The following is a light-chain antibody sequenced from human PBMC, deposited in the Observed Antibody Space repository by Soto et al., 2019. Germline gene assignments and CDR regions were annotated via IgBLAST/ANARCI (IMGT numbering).Light chain of an antibody. Sequence: QSALTQPRSVSGSPGQSVTISCTGTRSDVGVYNYVSWYQQHPGKAPQLVIYDVIKRPSGVPDRFSGSKSGNTASLTISGLQAEDEADYYCCSYAGSSLWVFGGGTKLTVL. CDR1: RSDVGVYNY. CDR3: CSYAGSSLWV. J-gene: IGLJ3*02. CDR2: DVI. V-gene: IGLV2-11*01.